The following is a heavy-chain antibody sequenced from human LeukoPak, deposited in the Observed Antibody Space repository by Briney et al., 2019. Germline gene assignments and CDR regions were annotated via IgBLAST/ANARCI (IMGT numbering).Heavy chain of an antibody. J-gene: IGHJ4*02. CDR2: ISGSGGST. CDR3: AMDSMIVVVIGQEFDY. V-gene: IGHV3-23*01. D-gene: IGHD3-22*01. Sequence: GRSLRLSCAASGFTFSSYAMSWVRQAPGKGLEWVSAISGSGGSTYYADSVKGRFTISRDNSKNTLYLQMNSLRAEDTAVYYCAMDSMIVVVIGQEFDYWGQGTLVTVSS. CDR1: GFTFSSYA.